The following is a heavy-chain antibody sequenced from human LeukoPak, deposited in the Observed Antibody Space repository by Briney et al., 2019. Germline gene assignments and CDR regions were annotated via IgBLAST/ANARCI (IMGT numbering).Heavy chain of an antibody. CDR2: ISYSGST. V-gene: IGHV4-59*01. CDR1: GGSFSGYY. CDR3: ARGGGSSNWFDP. J-gene: IGHJ5*02. Sequence: SATLSLTCAVYGGSFSGYYWSWIRQPPAKALESIGYISYSGSTNYSPSLQSRVTISVDTSKNQFSLKMSSVTAADTAVYYCARGGGSSNWFDPWGQGILVTVSS. D-gene: IGHD1-26*01.